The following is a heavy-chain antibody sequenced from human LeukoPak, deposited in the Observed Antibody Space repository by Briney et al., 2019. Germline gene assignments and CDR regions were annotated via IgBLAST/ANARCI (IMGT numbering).Heavy chain of an antibody. J-gene: IGHJ4*02. CDR3: ARSPFDPAATFFDY. Sequence: SQTLSLTCTVSGGSISSGDYYWSWIRQPPGKGLEWIGYIYYSGSTYYNPSLKSRVTISVDTSKNQFSLKLSSVTAADTAVYYCARSPFDPAATFFDYWGQGTLVTVSS. V-gene: IGHV4-30-4*08. D-gene: IGHD2-2*01. CDR1: GGSISSGDYY. CDR2: IYYSGST.